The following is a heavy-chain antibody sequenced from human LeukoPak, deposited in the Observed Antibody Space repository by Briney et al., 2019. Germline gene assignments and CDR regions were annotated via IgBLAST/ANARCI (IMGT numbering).Heavy chain of an antibody. CDR2: INADTGNT. CDR1: GYTFTTYT. J-gene: IGHJ4*02. V-gene: IGHV1-3*03. D-gene: IGHD4-17*01. CDR3: ARSGGSRGTVTPPGDF. Sequence: GASVKVSCKASGYTFTTYTMHWVRQVPGQRLEWMGWINADTGNTKCSQEFQGRLTITRDTSASTVYMDLSSLKSEDMAVYYCARSGGSRGTVTPPGDFWGQGTLVTVSS.